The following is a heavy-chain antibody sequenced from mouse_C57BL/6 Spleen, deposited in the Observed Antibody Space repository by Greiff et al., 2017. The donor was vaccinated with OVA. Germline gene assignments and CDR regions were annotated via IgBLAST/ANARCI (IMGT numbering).Heavy chain of an antibody. CDR2: ISSGSSTI. V-gene: IGHV5-17*01. J-gene: IGHJ2*01. Sequence: EVKVEESGGGLVKPGGSLKLSCAASGFTFSDYGMHWVRQAPEKGLEWVAYISSGSSTIYYADTVKGRFTISRDNAKNTLFLQMTSLRSEDTAMYYCARSDYDHYFDYWGQGTTLTVSS. D-gene: IGHD2-4*01. CDR1: GFTFSDYG. CDR3: ARSDYDHYFDY.